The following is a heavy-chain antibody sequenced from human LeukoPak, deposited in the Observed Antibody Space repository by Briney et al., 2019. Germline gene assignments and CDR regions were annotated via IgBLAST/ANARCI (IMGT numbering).Heavy chain of an antibody. J-gene: IGHJ6*02. V-gene: IGHV3-23*01. CDR1: GFTFSDYS. D-gene: IGHD5-18*01. CDR3: AKACLVATAPGRGMDV. Sequence: GGSLRLSCAASGFTFSDYSMSWVRQAPGQGLEWVAAVGHNAAGTYYADSVKGRFTISRDNSRTTMYLQMNSLTAEDTAVYYCAKACLVATAPGRGMDVWGQGTTVAVSS. CDR2: VGHNAAGT.